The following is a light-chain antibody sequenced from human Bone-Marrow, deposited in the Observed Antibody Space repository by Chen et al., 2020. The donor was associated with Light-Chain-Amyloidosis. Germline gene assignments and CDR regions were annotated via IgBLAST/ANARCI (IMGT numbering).Light chain of an antibody. Sequence: SYVLTQPSSVSAAPGQTATTACGGNNIGSTSVHWYQPTPGQAPLLVVYDDSDRPSGIPERLSDSNSGNTATLTISRVEAGDEADYYCQVWDRSSDRPVFGGGTKLTVL. J-gene: IGLJ3*02. CDR3: QVWDRSSDRPV. CDR1: NIGSTS. CDR2: DDS. V-gene: IGLV3-21*02.